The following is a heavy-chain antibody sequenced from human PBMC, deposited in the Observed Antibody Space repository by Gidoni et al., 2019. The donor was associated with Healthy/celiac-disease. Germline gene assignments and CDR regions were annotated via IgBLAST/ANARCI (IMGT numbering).Heavy chain of an antibody. CDR1: GYTFTSYD. D-gene: IGHD3-22*01. Sequence: QVQLVQSGAEVKKPGASVKVSCKASGYTFTSYDINWVRQATGQGLEWMGWMNPNSGNTGYAQKFQGRVTMTRNTSISTAYMELSSLRSEDTAVYYCAREPYRYYYDSSGYEVQAFDIWGQGTMVTVSS. V-gene: IGHV1-8*01. CDR2: MNPNSGNT. J-gene: IGHJ3*02. CDR3: AREPYRYYYDSSGYEVQAFDI.